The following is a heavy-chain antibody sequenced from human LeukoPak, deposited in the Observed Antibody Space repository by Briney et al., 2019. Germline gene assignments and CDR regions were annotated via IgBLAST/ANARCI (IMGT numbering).Heavy chain of an antibody. D-gene: IGHD1-26*01. CDR1: GGSFSGYY. CDR3: ARGGLKWELLPARARKSFYFDY. Sequence: SETLSLTCAVYGGSFSGYYWSWIRQPPGKGLEWIGEINHSRSTNYNPSLKSRVTISIDTSKNQFSLKLSSVTAADTAVYYCARGGLKWELLPARARKSFYFDYWGQGTLVTVST. CDR2: INHSRST. V-gene: IGHV4-34*01. J-gene: IGHJ4*02.